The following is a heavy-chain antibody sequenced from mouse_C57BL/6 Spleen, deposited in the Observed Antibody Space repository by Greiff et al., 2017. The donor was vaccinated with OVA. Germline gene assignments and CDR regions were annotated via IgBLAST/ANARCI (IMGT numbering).Heavy chain of an antibody. CDR2: ILPGSGST. J-gene: IGHJ4*01. CDR3: ARSGGYYVYYYAMDY. D-gene: IGHD2-3*01. V-gene: IGHV1-9*01. Sequence: QVQLQQSGAELMKPGALVKLSCKATGYTFTGYWIEWVKQRPGHGLEWIGEILPGSGSTNYNEKFKGKATFTADTSSITAYMQLSSLTTEDSAIYYCARSGGYYVYYYAMDYWGQGTSVTVSS. CDR1: GYTFTGYW.